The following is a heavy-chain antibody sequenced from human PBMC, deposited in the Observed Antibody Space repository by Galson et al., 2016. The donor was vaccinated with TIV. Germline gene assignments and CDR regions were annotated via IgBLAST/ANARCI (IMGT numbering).Heavy chain of an antibody. J-gene: IGHJ2*01. D-gene: IGHD6-13*01. CDR1: GGSFSNYY. V-gene: IGHV1-69*13. Sequence: SVKVSCKASGGSFSNYYIHWVRQAPGQGPEWMRGIVPFYRSPKYARRFHGRVTITADESTSTVFVESTSLTADDTATYYCARPSDSSWYFDLWGRGTQVIVSS. CDR3: ARPSDSSWYFDL. CDR2: IVPFYRSP.